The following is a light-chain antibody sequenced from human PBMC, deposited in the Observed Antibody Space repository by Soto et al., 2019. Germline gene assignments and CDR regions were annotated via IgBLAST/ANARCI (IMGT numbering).Light chain of an antibody. CDR2: VYA. CDR3: SAWDDNLNGVL. CDR1: NSNIGNNA. Sequence: QSVLTQPPSVSEAPRQRVTISCAGSNSNIGNNAVNWYQQVPGKAPKLLIYVYALFSSGISDRFSASNSGTSASLFISGLQFEDEADYYCSAWDDNLNGVLFGGGTKLTVL. V-gene: IGLV1-36*01. J-gene: IGLJ2*01.